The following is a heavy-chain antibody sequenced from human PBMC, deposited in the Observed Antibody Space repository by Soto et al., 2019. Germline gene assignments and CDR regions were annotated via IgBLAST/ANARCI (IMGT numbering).Heavy chain of an antibody. Sequence: EVQLLESGGALVQPGGSLRLSCAASGFNFNTYAMNWVRQAPGKGLEWVSGISTGGDGTYYAVSVKGRFTVSRDNSKNTLYLQMNSLRVEDTAVYYCAKSSGRPNGLPLYFDDWGHGTLVTVSS. CDR3: AKSSGRPNGLPLYFDD. D-gene: IGHD1-26*01. CDR2: ISTGGDGT. J-gene: IGHJ4*01. V-gene: IGHV3-23*01. CDR1: GFNFNTYA.